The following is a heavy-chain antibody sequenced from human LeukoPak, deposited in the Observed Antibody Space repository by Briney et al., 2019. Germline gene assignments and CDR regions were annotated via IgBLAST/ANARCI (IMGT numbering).Heavy chain of an antibody. Sequence: SETLSLTCTVSGGSLSSYYWSWIRQPAGKGLEWIGRIYTSGSTNYNPSLKSRVTMSVDTSKNQFSLKLSSVTAADTAVYYCARDPGYYDSSGPPDAFDIWGQGTMVTVSS. CDR1: GGSLSSYY. J-gene: IGHJ3*02. CDR2: IYTSGST. CDR3: ARDPGYYDSSGPPDAFDI. V-gene: IGHV4-4*07. D-gene: IGHD3-22*01.